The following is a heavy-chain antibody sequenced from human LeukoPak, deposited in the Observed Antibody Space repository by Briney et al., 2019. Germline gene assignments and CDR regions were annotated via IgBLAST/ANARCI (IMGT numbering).Heavy chain of an antibody. D-gene: IGHD1-1*01. Sequence: GASVKVSCKVSGYTLTELSMHWVRQAPGQGLEWMGWINPNSGGTNYAQKFQGRVTMTRDTSISTAYMELSRLRSDDTAVYYCARVSWNDADYWGQGTLVTVSS. V-gene: IGHV1-2*02. CDR3: ARVSWNDADY. CDR1: GYTLTELS. CDR2: INPNSGGT. J-gene: IGHJ4*02.